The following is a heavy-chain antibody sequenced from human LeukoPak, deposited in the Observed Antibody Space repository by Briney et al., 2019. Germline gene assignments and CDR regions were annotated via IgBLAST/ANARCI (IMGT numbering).Heavy chain of an antibody. CDR2: ISAYNGNT. J-gene: IGHJ4*02. CDR1: GYTFTSYG. CDR3: ASTGNVLRYFDWLLSPLDY. D-gene: IGHD3-9*01. Sequence: GASVKVSCKASGYTFTSYGISWVRQAPGQGLEWMGWISAYNGNTNYAQKLLGRVTMTTDTSTSTAYMELRSLRSDDTAVYYCASTGNVLRYFDWLLSPLDYWGQGTLVTVSS. V-gene: IGHV1-18*01.